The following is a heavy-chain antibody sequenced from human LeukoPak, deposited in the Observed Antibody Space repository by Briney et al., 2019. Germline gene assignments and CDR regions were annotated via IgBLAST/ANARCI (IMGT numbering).Heavy chain of an antibody. CDR3: ARDSRYYDFWSGFPPPDY. CDR2: ISSSGSTI. Sequence: GGSLRLSCAASGFTFSDYYMSWIRQAPGKGLEWVSYISSSGSTIYYADSVKGRFTISRDNAKNSLYLQMNSLRAEDTAVYYCARDSRYYDFWSGFPPPDYWGQGTLVTVSS. D-gene: IGHD3-3*01. CDR1: GFTFSDYY. J-gene: IGHJ4*02. V-gene: IGHV3-11*04.